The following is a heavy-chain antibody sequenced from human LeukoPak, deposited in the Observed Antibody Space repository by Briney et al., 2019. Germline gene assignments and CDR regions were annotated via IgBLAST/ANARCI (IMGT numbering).Heavy chain of an antibody. V-gene: IGHV1-3*01. J-gene: IGHJ4*02. CDR2: FNSVTGTT. CDR3: ARGGPNKSGWTLDY. Sequence: ASVKVSCKASGYTFTNYAIHWVHQAPGQRLEWMGWFNSVTGTTEFSQKFKGRVTITRDTFASTAYMELSSLRPEDTAIFFCARGGPNKSGWTLDYWGQGTLVTVSS. CDR1: GYTFTNYA. D-gene: IGHD6-25*01.